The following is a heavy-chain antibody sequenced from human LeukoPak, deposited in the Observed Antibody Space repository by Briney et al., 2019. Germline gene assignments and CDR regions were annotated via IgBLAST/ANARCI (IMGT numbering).Heavy chain of an antibody. CDR3: ARVDNWTPGDAFDI. J-gene: IGHJ3*02. CDR2: ISSSGSTI. CDR1: GFTFSDYY. Sequence: GGSLRLSCAASGFTFSDYYMSWIRQAPGKGLEWVSYISSSGSTIYYADSVKGRFTISRDNAKNSLYLQMHSLRAEDTAVYYCARVDNWTPGDAFDIWGQGTMVTVSS. D-gene: IGHD1-20*01. V-gene: IGHV3-11*01.